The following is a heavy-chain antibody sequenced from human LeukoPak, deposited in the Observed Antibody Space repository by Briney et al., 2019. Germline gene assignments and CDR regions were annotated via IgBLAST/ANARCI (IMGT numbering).Heavy chain of an antibody. V-gene: IGHV4-39*01. CDR2: IYYSGST. CDR1: GGSISSSSYY. CDR3: ARTLYYYGLDV. J-gene: IGHJ6*02. Sequence: PSETLSLTCTVSGGSISSSSYYWGWIRQPPGKGLEWIGGIYYSGSTYYNPSLKSRVTISVDTSKNQFSLKLSSVTAADTAVFYCARTLYYYGLDVWGQGTTVTVSS.